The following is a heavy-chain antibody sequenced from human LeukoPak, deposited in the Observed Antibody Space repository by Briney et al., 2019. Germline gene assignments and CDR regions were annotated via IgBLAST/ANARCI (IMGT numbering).Heavy chain of an antibody. CDR2: ISGSGGRT. CDR1: GFTFSSYA. V-gene: IGHV3-23*01. J-gene: IGHJ4*02. CDR3: ANPPTATSFDQ. Sequence: GGSLRLSCAASGFTFSSYAMSWVRQAPGKGLEWVSSISGSGGRTHYADSVKGRFTISRDNSKNTLYLQMNSLRAEDTAVYYCANPPTATSFDQWGQGTLVTVSS. D-gene: IGHD4-11*01.